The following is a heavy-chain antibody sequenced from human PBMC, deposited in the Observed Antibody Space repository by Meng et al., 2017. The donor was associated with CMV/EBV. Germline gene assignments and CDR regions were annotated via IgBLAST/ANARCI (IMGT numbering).Heavy chain of an antibody. CDR1: GGYISSSSYY. CDR2: IYYSGST. V-gene: IGHV4-39*01. J-gene: IGHJ4*02. D-gene: IGHD2-2*01. Sequence: SETLSLTCTVSGGYISSSSYYWGWIRQPPGKGLEWIGSIYYSGSTYYNPSLKSRVTISVDTSKNQFSLKLSSVTAADTAVYYCASYIVVVPAAIGDWGQGTLVTVSS. CDR3: ASYIVVVPAAIGD.